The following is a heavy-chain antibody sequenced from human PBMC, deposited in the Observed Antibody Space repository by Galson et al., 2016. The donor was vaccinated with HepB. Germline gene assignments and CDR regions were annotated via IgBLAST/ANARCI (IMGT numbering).Heavy chain of an antibody. CDR1: GFTFSSYW. V-gene: IGHV3-33*08. CDR2: IWYDGSNK. CDR3: ARVLGGTSTGYFDL. J-gene: IGHJ4*02. D-gene: IGHD1-1*01. Sequence: SLRLSCAASGFTFSSYWMHWVRQAPGKGLEWVALIWYDGSNKYYADSVKGRFTISRDNSKNTLYLQMNSLRAEDTAVYYCARVLGGTSTGYFDLWGQGTLVTVSS.